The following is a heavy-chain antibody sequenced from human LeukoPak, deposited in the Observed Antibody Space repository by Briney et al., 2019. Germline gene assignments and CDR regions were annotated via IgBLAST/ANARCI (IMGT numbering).Heavy chain of an antibody. Sequence: SETLSLTCAVYGGSFSGYYWSWIRQPPGKGLEWIGEINHSGSTNYNPSLQSRVTISVDTSKNQFSLNLNSVTAADTAMYYCARGGAARLHFQNWGQGTLVTVSS. V-gene: IGHV4-34*01. J-gene: IGHJ1*01. CDR3: ARGGAARLHFQN. CDR2: INHSGST. D-gene: IGHD6-6*01. CDR1: GGSFSGYY.